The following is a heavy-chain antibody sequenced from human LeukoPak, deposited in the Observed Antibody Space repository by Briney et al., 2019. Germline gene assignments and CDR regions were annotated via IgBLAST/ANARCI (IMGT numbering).Heavy chain of an antibody. D-gene: IGHD2-15*01. CDR1: GFTFKNYA. CDR2: VSGSGGTT. V-gene: IGHV3-23*01. J-gene: IGHJ4*02. CDR3: ATKAGLHGELSLFDY. Sequence: GGSLRLSCAASGFTFKNYAMTWVRQAPGKGLEWVAYVSGSGGTTYFSDSVKGRFSISRDNSKNTLYLQMNSLRAEDTALYYCATKAGLHGELSLFDYWGQGSLVTVSS.